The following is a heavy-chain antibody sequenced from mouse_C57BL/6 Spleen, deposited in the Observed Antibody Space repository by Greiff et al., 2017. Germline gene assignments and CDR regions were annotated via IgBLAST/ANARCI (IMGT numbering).Heavy chain of an antibody. CDR2: IAPNSGGT. D-gene: IGHD1-2*01. J-gene: IGHJ1*03. Sequence: QVQLKQPGAELVKPGASVKLSCKASGYTFTSYWMHWVKQRPGRGLEWIGRIAPNSGGTKYNEKFKSKATLTVDKPSSTAYMQLSSLTSEDSAVYYCARYYGPGYFDVWGTGTTVTVSS. CDR3: ARYYGPGYFDV. V-gene: IGHV1-72*01. CDR1: GYTFTSYW.